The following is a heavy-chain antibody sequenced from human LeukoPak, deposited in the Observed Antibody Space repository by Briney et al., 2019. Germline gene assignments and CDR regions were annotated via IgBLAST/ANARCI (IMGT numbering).Heavy chain of an antibody. J-gene: IGHJ4*02. CDR2: IYYSGST. CDR3: ARVPGDYYFDY. D-gene: IGHD7-27*01. V-gene: IGHV4-59*01. Sequence: PSETLSLTCTVPGGSISSYYWSWIRQPPGKGLEWIGYIYYSGSTNCNPSLKSRVTISVDTSKNQFSLKLSSVTAADTAVYYCARVPGDYYFDYWGQGTLVTVSS. CDR1: GGSISSYY.